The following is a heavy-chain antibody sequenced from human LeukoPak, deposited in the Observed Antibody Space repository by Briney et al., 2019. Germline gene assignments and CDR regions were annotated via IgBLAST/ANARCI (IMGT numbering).Heavy chain of an antibody. CDR1: GFSVTNNY. J-gene: IGHJ6*03. CDR2: ISTTGGTT. Sequence: KSGGSLRLSCEASGFSVTNNYMSWFRLAPGKGLEWVSAISTTGGTTYYAGSVKGRFTISRDNSRNTLYLQVNSLRAEDMAIYYCAKNGDRGAYCSGGTCYPYFYYYMDVWGKGTTVTFSS. CDR3: AKNGDRGAYCSGGTCYPYFYYYMDV. D-gene: IGHD2-15*01. V-gene: IGHV3-23*01.